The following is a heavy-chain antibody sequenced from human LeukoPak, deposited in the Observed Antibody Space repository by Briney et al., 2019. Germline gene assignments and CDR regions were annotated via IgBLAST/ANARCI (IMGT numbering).Heavy chain of an antibody. Sequence: ASVTVSCKASGYTFTGYYMHWVRQAPGQGLEGMGWINPNSGGTNYAQKFQGRVTMTRDTSISTAYMELSRLRSDDTAVYYCARATYYDSSGYPNDAFDIWGQGTMVTVSS. V-gene: IGHV1-2*02. CDR2: INPNSGGT. J-gene: IGHJ3*02. CDR1: GYTFTGYY. D-gene: IGHD3-22*01. CDR3: ARATYYDSSGYPNDAFDI.